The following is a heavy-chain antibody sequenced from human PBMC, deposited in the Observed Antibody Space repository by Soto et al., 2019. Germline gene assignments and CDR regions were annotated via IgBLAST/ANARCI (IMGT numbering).Heavy chain of an antibody. CDR2: ITGSGSRK. CDR1: GFTFSMYA. CDR3: AEDGGYSDSSWAFDF. J-gene: IGHJ4*02. V-gene: IGHV3-23*01. Sequence: PGGSLRLSCAASGFTFSMYAMSWVRQAPGKGLEWVSGITGSGSRKYSADSVKGRFTIFRDNSKNTLFLEKNSSRVEDPAVYYCAEDGGYSDSSWAFDFCGQGIPVTVSS. D-gene: IGHD6-6*01.